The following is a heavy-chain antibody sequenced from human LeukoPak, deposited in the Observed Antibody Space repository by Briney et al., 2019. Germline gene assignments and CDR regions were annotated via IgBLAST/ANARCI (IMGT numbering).Heavy chain of an antibody. CDR1: GFTFRSYV. D-gene: IGHD2-15*01. V-gene: IGHV3-74*01. CDR3: VRGGPSTWS. J-gene: IGHJ5*02. CDR2: INDDGSDT. Sequence: AGGSLRLSCAASGFTFRSYVMNWVRQVPGKRPVWVSRINDDGSDTIYADSVRGRFTISRDDAKNTVYLQMNNLRAEDTAVYYCVRGGPSTWSWGQGTLVTVSS.